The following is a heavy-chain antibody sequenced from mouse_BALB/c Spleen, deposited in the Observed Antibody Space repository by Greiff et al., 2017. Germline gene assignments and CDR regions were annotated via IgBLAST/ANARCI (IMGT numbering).Heavy chain of an antibody. V-gene: IGHV1S81*02. CDR3: ARGQYYDHWGHYFDY. Sequence: QVQLQQPGAELVKPGASVKLSCKASGYTFTSYWMHWVKQRPGQGLEWIGEINPSNGRTNYNEKFKSKATLTVDKSSSTAYMQLSSLTSEDSAVYYCARGQYYDHWGHYFDYWGQGTTLTVSS. J-gene: IGHJ2*01. CDR2: INPSNGRT. D-gene: IGHD2-4*01. CDR1: GYTFTSYW.